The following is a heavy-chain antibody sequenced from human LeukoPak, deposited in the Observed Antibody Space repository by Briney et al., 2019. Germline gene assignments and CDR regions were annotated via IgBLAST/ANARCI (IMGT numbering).Heavy chain of an antibody. CDR1: GGSFSGYY. CDR3: AIFGKTAMGIEYFDY. J-gene: IGHJ4*02. CDR2: INHSGST. V-gene: IGHV4-34*01. Sequence: PSETLSLTCAVYGGSFSGYYWSWIRQPRGKGLEWIGEINHSGSTNYNPSLKSRVTISVDTSKNQFSLKLSSVTAADTAVYYCAIFGKTAMGIEYFDYWGQGTLVTVSS. D-gene: IGHD5-18*01.